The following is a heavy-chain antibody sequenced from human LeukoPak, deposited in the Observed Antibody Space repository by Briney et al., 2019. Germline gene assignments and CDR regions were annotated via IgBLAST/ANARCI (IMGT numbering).Heavy chain of an antibody. Sequence: GGSLRLSCAASGFTFSSYWMSWARQAPGKGLEWVANIKQDGSEKYYVDSVKGRFTISRDKAKNSLYLQMSSLRSENTSVYYCAAGYSSRFPVPLGDYWGQGTLVTVSS. CDR1: GFTFSSYW. CDR2: IKQDGSEK. D-gene: IGHD6-13*01. V-gene: IGHV3-7*03. CDR3: AAGYSSRFPVPLGDY. J-gene: IGHJ4*02.